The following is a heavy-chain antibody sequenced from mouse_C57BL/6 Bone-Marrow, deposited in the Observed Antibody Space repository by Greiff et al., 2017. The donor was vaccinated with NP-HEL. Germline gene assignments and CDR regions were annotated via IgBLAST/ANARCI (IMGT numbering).Heavy chain of an antibody. V-gene: IGHV1-78*01. J-gene: IGHJ1*03. CDR2: IYPRDGST. D-gene: IGHD1-1*01. CDR3: AKDYYARLGYFDV. Sequence: VQLQQSDAELVKPGASVKISCKVSGYTFTDHTIHWMKQRPEQGLEWIGYIYPRDGSTKYNEKFKGKATLTADKSSSTAYMQLNSLTSEDSAVYFCAKDYYARLGYFDVWGTGTTVTVSS. CDR1: GYTFTDHT.